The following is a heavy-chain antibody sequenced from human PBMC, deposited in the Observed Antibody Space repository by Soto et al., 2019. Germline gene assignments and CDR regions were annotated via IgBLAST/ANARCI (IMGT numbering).Heavy chain of an antibody. CDR1: GGTFSSYA. Sequence: SVKVSCKASGGTFSSYAISWVRQAPGQGLEWMGGIIPIFGTANYAQKFQGRVTITADKSTSTAYMELSSLRSEDTAVYYCERGRWPAAMGGYYYYCMDVWGQGTTVSVS. D-gene: IGHD2-2*01. CDR2: IIPIFGTA. V-gene: IGHV1-69*06. CDR3: ERGRWPAAMGGYYYYCMDV. J-gene: IGHJ6*02.